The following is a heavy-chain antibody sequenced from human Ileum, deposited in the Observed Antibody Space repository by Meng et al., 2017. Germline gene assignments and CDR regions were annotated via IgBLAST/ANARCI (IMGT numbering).Heavy chain of an antibody. J-gene: IGHJ5*02. Sequence: QVQLQESGPGLVKPSQTLSLTCTVSGGSISSGDYYWSWIRQPPGKGLEWIGYIYYSGSTYYNPSLKSRVTISVDTSKNQFSLKLSSVTAADTAVYYCARENTIFGVVWGSWFDPWGQGTLVNVSS. CDR3: ARENTIFGVVWGSWFDP. CDR2: IYYSGST. CDR1: GGSISSGDYY. V-gene: IGHV4-30-4*01. D-gene: IGHD3-3*01.